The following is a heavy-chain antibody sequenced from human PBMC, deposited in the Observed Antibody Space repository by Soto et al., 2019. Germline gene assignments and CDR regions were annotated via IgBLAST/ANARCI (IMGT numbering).Heavy chain of an antibody. CDR3: ARSEFGELLYLDY. Sequence: QVQLVESGGGVVQPGRSLRLSCAASGFTFSSYGMHWVRQAPGKGLEWVAVIWYDGSNKYYADSVKGRFTISRDNSKNTLYLQMNRLRAEDTAVYYCARSEFGELLYLDYWGQGTLVTVSS. V-gene: IGHV3-33*01. CDR2: IWYDGSNK. D-gene: IGHD3-10*01. CDR1: GFTFSSYG. J-gene: IGHJ4*02.